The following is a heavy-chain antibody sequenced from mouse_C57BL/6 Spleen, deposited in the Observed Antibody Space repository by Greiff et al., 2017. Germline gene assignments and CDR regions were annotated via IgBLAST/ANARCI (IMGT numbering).Heavy chain of an antibody. CDR1: GYTFTSYW. Sequence: QVQLKQPGAELVKPGASVKMSCKASGYTFTSYWITWVKQRPGQGLEWIGDIYPGSGSTNYNEKFKSKATLTVDTSSSTAYMQLSSLTSEDSAVYYCARRITTVVARGYFDYWGQGTTLTVSS. CDR3: ARRITTVVARGYFDY. J-gene: IGHJ2*01. V-gene: IGHV1-55*01. CDR2: IYPGSGST. D-gene: IGHD1-1*01.